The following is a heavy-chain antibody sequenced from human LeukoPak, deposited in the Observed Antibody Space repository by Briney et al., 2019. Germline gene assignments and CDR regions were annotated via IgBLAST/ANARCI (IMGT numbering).Heavy chain of an antibody. J-gene: IGHJ3*02. D-gene: IGHD4-11*01. V-gene: IGHV1-46*01. CDR1: GYTFTSYA. Sequence: ASVKVSCKASGYTFTSYAMNWVRQAPGQGLEWMGIINPSGGSTRYAQKFQGRVTMTRDTSTGTIYMELSSLRSEDTAVYFCARDSGTVSDAFDIWGQGTMVTVSS. CDR2: INPSGGST. CDR3: ARDSGTVSDAFDI.